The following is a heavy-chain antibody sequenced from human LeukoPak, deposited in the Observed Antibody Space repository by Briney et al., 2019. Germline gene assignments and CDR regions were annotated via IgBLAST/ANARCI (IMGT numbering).Heavy chain of an antibody. CDR3: AKNSVYSSGWYKGFDY. CDR2: ISSNGGST. D-gene: IGHD6-19*01. Sequence: GGSLRLSCAASGFTFSSYAMHWVRQAPGKGLEYVSAISSNGGSTYYANSVKGRFTISRDNSKNTLYLQMNSLRAEDTAVYYCAKNSVYSSGWYKGFDYWGQGTLVTVSS. J-gene: IGHJ4*02. CDR1: GFTFSSYA. V-gene: IGHV3-64*01.